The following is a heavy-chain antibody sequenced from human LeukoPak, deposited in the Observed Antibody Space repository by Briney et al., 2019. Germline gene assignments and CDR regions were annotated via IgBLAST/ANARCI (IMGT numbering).Heavy chain of an antibody. V-gene: IGHV4-4*07. CDR1: GGSLTLYY. J-gene: IGHJ6*03. D-gene: IGHD3-10*01. CDR3: ARLYGSVYYYYMDV. CDR2: IYTSGST. Sequence: SETLSLTCTVSGGSLTLYYWTWIRQPAGKGLEWIGRIYTSGSTNCNPSLKSRVNMSVDTSKNQFSLKLRSVTAADTAVYYCARLYGSVYYYYMDVWGKGTTVTVSS.